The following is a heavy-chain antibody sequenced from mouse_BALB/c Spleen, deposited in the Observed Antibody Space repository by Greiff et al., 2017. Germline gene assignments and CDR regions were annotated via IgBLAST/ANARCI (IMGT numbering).Heavy chain of an antibody. D-gene: IGHD1-1*01. CDR1: GYTFTDYA. CDR2: ISTYYGNT. V-gene: IGHV1-67*01. Sequence: QVQLQQSGPELVRPGVSVKISCKVSGYTFTDYAMHWVKQSHAKSLEWIGVISTYYGNTNYNQKFKGKATMTVDKSSSTAYMELARLTSEDSAIYYCARERSSCFDYWGQGTTLTVSS. J-gene: IGHJ2*01. CDR3: ARERSSCFDY.